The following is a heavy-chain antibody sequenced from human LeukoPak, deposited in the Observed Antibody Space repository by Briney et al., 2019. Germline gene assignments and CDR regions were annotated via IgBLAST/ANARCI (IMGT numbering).Heavy chain of an antibody. Sequence: SVKVSCKASGGTFSSYAISWVRQAPGQGLEWMGGIIPIFGTANYAQKFQGRVTITADKSTSTAYMELSSLRSEDTAVYYCARDGGPLRGQYYDMDVWGKGTTVTVAS. D-gene: IGHD3-16*01. CDR2: IIPIFGTA. J-gene: IGHJ6*03. CDR1: GGTFSSYA. V-gene: IGHV1-69*06. CDR3: ARDGGPLRGQYYDMDV.